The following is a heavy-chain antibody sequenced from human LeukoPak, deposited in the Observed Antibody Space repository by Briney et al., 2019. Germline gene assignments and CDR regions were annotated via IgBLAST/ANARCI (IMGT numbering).Heavy chain of an antibody. J-gene: IGHJ5*02. CDR1: GFTFSSYW. Sequence: GGSLRLSCAASGFTFSSYWMNWVRQAPGKGLEWVANIKQDGSEKYYVDSVKGRFTISRDNAKNSLYLQMNSLRAEDTAVYYCAGGLMGAYNWFDPWGQGTLVTVSS. CDR2: IKQDGSEK. D-gene: IGHD1-26*01. CDR3: AGGLMGAYNWFDP. V-gene: IGHV3-7*01.